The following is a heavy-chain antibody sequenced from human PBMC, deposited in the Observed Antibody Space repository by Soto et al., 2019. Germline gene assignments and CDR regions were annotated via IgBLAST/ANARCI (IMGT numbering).Heavy chain of an antibody. CDR1: GYIFPDYY. V-gene: IGHV1-2*04. Sequence: QVQLVQSGAEVKKPGASVKVSCKASGYIFPDYYVHWVRQAPGEGLEWMGRINPNGGGTNYAQKFEGWVTMTTDTSISTAYIELSRLNFDDTAVYYCARGEQLVHFDSWGQGTLVTVSS. J-gene: IGHJ4*01. CDR3: ARGEQLVHFDS. CDR2: INPNGGGT. D-gene: IGHD6-6*01.